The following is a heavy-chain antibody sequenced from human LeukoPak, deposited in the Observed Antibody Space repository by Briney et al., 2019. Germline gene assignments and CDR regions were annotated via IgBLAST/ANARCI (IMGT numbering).Heavy chain of an antibody. Sequence: APVKVSCKTSGYTFTNNAITWVRRAPGQGLEWLGWISVYNGNTNYAQKLQGRVTMTTDTFTTTVYMELRSLRSDDTAVYYCARNHPYYYDSNGLYYFDYWGQGTLVTVSS. CDR2: ISVYNGNT. CDR1: GYTFTNNA. CDR3: ARNHPYYYDSNGLYYFDY. D-gene: IGHD3-22*01. J-gene: IGHJ4*02. V-gene: IGHV1-18*01.